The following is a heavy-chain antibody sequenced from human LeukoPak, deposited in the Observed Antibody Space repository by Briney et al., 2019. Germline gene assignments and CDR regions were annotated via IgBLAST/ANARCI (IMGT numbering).Heavy chain of an antibody. CDR3: ARAWDPYYYDSSGYYDY. Sequence: KFQGRVTITRDTSASTAYMELSSLRSEDTAVYYCARAWDPYYYDSSGYYDYWGQGTLVTVSS. J-gene: IGHJ4*02. D-gene: IGHD3-22*01. V-gene: IGHV1-3*01.